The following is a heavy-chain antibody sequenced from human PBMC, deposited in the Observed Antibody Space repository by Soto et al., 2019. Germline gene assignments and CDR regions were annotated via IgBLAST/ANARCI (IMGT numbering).Heavy chain of an antibody. CDR1: GFTFSNAW. Sequence: EVQLVESGGGLVKPGGSLRLSCAASGFTFSNAWMSWVRQASGKGLEWVGRIKSKTDGGTTDYAAPVKGRFTISRDDSKNTLYLQMNSLKTEDTAVYYCTTDIPPPYDFWSGYYTGRAFDIWGQGTMVTVSS. CDR3: TTDIPPPYDFWSGYYTGRAFDI. CDR2: IKSKTDGGTT. V-gene: IGHV3-15*01. J-gene: IGHJ3*02. D-gene: IGHD3-3*01.